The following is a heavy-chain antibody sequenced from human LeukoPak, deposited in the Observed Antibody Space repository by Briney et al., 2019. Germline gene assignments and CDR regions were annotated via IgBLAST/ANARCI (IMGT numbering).Heavy chain of an antibody. CDR2: ISYDGSNK. CDR3: ARGAYCGGDCYFDAFDI. V-gene: IGHV3-30-3*01. D-gene: IGHD2-21*02. J-gene: IGHJ3*02. CDR1: GFTFSSYA. Sequence: PGGSLRLSCAASGFTFSSYAMHWVRQAPGKGLEWVAVISYDGSNKYYADSVKGRFTISRDNAKNSLYLQMNSLRAEDTAAYYCARGAYCGGDCYFDAFDIWGQGTMVTVSS.